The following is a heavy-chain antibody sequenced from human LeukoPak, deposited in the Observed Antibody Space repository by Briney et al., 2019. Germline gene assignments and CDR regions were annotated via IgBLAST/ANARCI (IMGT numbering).Heavy chain of an antibody. Sequence: PSETLSLTCTVSGGSISSYYWSWIRQPAGKGLEWIGRIYTSGSTNYNPSLKSRVTMSVDTSKYQFSLKLSSVTAADTAVYYYARGSGTTSDYYYMDVWGKGTTVTVSS. J-gene: IGHJ6*03. D-gene: IGHD1-7*01. V-gene: IGHV4-4*07. CDR3: ARGSGTTSDYYYMDV. CDR1: GGSISSYY. CDR2: IYTSGST.